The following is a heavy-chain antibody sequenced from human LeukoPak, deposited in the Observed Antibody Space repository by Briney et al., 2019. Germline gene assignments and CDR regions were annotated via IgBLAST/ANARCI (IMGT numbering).Heavy chain of an antibody. CDR3: ARSGDPGAFDI. J-gene: IGHJ3*02. CDR2: IYYSGST. V-gene: IGHV4-39*07. Sequence: SETLSLTCTVSGGSISSSSYYWGWIRQPPGKGLEWIGSIYYSGSTYYNPSLKSRVTISVDTSKNQFSLKLSSVTAADTAVYYCARSGDPGAFDIWGQGTMVTVPS. D-gene: IGHD2-21*01. CDR1: GGSISSSSYY.